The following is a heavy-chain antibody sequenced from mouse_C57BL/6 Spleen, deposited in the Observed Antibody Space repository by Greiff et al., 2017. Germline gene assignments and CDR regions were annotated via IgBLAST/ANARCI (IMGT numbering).Heavy chain of an antibody. D-gene: IGHD1-1*01. CDR1: GYAFSSSW. J-gene: IGHJ1*03. CDR3: ARSSYYGSSYVRYFDV. V-gene: IGHV1-82*01. Sequence: QVQLQQSGPELVKPGASVKISCKASGYAFSSSWMNWVKQRPGKGLEWIGRIYPGDGDTNYNGKFKGKATLTADKSSSTAYMQLSSLTSEDSAVYFCARSSYYGSSYVRYFDVWGTGTTVTVSS. CDR2: IYPGDGDT.